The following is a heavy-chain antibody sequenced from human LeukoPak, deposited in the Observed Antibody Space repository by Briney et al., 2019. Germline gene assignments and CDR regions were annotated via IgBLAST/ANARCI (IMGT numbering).Heavy chain of an antibody. CDR2: ISSSSSYI. D-gene: IGHD5-18*01. V-gene: IGHV3-21*01. J-gene: IGHJ4*02. CDR3: THTAANRYYFDY. CDR1: GFTFSSYS. Sequence: GGSLRLSCAASGFTFSSYSMNWVRQAPGKGLEWVSSISSSSSYIYYADSVKGRFTISRGNAKNSLYLQMNSLRAEDTAVYYCTHTAANRYYFDYWGQGTLVTVSS.